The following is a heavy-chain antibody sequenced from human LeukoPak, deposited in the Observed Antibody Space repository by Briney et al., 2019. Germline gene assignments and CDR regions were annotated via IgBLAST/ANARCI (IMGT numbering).Heavy chain of an antibody. CDR3: ARDRDVTVPAPSWFDP. V-gene: IGHV1-69*04. CDR1: GYTLATYD. J-gene: IGHJ5*02. D-gene: IGHD2-2*01. CDR2: IVPILGTP. Sequence: ASVKVSCKASGYTLATYDISWVRQAPGQGLEWMGRIVPILGTPRYAQKFQGRVTITADKATSTVYMELSSLRFEDTALYYCARDRDVTVPAPSWFDPRGQGTLVTVSS.